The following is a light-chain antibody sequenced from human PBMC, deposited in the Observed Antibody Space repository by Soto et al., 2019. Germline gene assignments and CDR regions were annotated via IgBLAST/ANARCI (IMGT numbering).Light chain of an antibody. CDR2: AAS. Sequence: DIQMTQSPSSLSASVGDRVTITCRASQSISSYLNWYQQKPGKAPKLLIYAASSLQSGVPSRFCGSGSGTDFTLTISSLQPEDFATYYCQQIYSNPITFGHGTRLEIK. J-gene: IGKJ5*01. V-gene: IGKV1-39*01. CDR1: QSISSY. CDR3: QQIYSNPIT.